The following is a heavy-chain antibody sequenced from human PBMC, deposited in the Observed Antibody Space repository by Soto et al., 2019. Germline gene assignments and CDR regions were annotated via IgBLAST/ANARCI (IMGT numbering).Heavy chain of an antibody. CDR2: ISDSGGST. V-gene: IGHV3-23*01. D-gene: IGHD4-17*01. Sequence: PGGSLRLSCAASGFTFSSYAMSWVRQAPGKGLEWVSAISDSGGSTYHADSVKGRFTISRDSSKNTLYLQMNNLRAEDTAVYYFAKALTTVTSYYVGYWGEGTLVT. J-gene: IGHJ4*02. CDR1: GFTFSSYA. CDR3: AKALTTVTSYYVGY.